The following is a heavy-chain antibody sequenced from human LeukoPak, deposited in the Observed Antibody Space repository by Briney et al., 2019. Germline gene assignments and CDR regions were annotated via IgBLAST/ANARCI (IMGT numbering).Heavy chain of an antibody. V-gene: IGHV1-46*01. J-gene: IGHJ6*03. CDR2: INPGGGST. CDR1: GYTFISYH. CDR3: ARERGYGNGDYYYFYMDV. D-gene: IGHD2-15*01. Sequence: GASVKVSYKASGYTFISYHIYWGRQAPGQGLEWMGSINPGGGSTKYTQKFRGRVSMTRDMSTSTVYMELSSLRSEDTAVYYCARERGYGNGDYYYFYMDVWGKGTTVTVSS.